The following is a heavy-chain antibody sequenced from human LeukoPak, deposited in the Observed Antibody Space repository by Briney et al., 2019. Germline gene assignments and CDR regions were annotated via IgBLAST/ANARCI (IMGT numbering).Heavy chain of an antibody. V-gene: IGHV3-21*01. J-gene: IGHJ3*02. D-gene: IGHD5-18*01. CDR3: ARDSATAIVGDAFDI. CDR2: ISSSSSYT. CDR1: GFTFSRYC. Sequence: GGSLTLSCAVYGFTFSRYCLSWVRQAPGKGLEWVSSISSSSSYTYYADSVKGRFTISRDNAKNSLYLQMNRLRAEDTAVYYCARDSATAIVGDAFDIWGQGTMVTVSS.